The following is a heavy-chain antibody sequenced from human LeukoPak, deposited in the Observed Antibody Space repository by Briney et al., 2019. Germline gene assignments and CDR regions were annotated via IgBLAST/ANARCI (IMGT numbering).Heavy chain of an antibody. CDR1: GGSISSYY. D-gene: IGHD6-6*01. J-gene: IGHJ5*02. CDR2: IYTSGST. CDR3: AREGYSSSRGGNWFNP. Sequence: SETLSLTCTVSGGSISSYYWSWIRQPAGKGLEWIGRIYTSGSTNYNPSLKSRVTMSVDTSKNQFSLKLSSVTAADTAVYYCAREGYSSSRGGNWFNPWGQGTLVTVSS. V-gene: IGHV4-4*07.